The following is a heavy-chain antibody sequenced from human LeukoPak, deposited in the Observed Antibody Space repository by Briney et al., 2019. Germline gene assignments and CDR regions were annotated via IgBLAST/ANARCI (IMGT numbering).Heavy chain of an antibody. CDR2: ISGSGERT. J-gene: IGHJ4*02. Sequence: GGSLRLSCVPSGLMFSTYAMSWVRQAPGKGLEWVSIISGSGERTYYADSVRGRFTVSRDNSKNTLYLQMKSLRAEDTAVYYCVSQAYSGSDNFYFHYWGQGTLVAVSS. CDR3: VSQAYSGSDNFYFHY. D-gene: IGHD1-26*01. CDR1: GLMFSTYA. V-gene: IGHV3-23*01.